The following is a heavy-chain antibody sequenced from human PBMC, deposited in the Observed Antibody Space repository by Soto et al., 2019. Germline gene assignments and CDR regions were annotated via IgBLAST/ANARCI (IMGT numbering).Heavy chain of an antibody. CDR3: ARGRSGSPLIFDY. J-gene: IGHJ4*02. V-gene: IGHV3-74*01. Sequence: EVQLVESGGGLVQPGGSLRLSCAASGFTFSRYWMHWVRQAPGKGLVWVSRINSDGSSTSNADSVKGRFTISRDNAKNPLYLQRNSLRAEDTALYYCARGRSGSPLIFDYWGQGTLVTVSS. D-gene: IGHD1-26*01. CDR2: INSDGSST. CDR1: GFTFSRYW.